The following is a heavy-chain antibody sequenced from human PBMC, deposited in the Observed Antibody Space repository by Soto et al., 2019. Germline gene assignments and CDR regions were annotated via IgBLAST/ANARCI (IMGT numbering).Heavy chain of an antibody. CDR1: GYTFTGYY. J-gene: IGHJ4*02. CDR2: INPNSGGT. CDR3: ARDQGQQLVPDY. V-gene: IGHV1-2*04. D-gene: IGHD6-13*01. Sequence: QVQLVQSGAEVKKPGASVKVSCKASGYTFTGYYMHWVRQAPGQGLEWMGWINPNSGGTNYAQKLQGWVTMTRDTSISTAYMELSRLRSDDTAVYYCARDQGQQLVPDYWGQGTLVTVSS.